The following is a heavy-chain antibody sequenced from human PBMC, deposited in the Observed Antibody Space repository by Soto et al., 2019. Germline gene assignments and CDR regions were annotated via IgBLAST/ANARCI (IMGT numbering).Heavy chain of an antibody. Sequence: QVQLVQSGAEVKKPGSSVKVSCKASGGTFSSYAISWVRQAPGQGLEWMGGIIPIFGTANYAQKFQGRVTITADESTSTAYMELSSLRSEDTAVYYCARDAVDTAMVVYYGMDVWGQGTTVTVSS. CDR1: GGTFSSYA. J-gene: IGHJ6*02. CDR3: ARDAVDTAMVVYYGMDV. V-gene: IGHV1-69*01. D-gene: IGHD5-18*01. CDR2: IIPIFGTA.